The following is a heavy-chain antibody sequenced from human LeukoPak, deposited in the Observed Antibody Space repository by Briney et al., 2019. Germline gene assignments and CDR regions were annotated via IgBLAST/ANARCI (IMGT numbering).Heavy chain of an antibody. J-gene: IGHJ4*02. CDR1: GYTFTSYG. D-gene: IGHD6-19*01. CDR2: ISAYNGNT. V-gene: IGHV1-18*01. Sequence: ASVKVSCKASGYTFTSYGISWVRQAPGQGLEWMGWISAYNGNTNYAQKLQGRVTMTTDTSTSTAYMELRSLRSDGTAVYYCARDLGAPSSGWFIDYWGQGTLVTVSS. CDR3: ARDLGAPSSGWFIDY.